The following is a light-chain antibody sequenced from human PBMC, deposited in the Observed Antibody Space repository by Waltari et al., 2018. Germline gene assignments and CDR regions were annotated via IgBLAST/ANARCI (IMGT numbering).Light chain of an antibody. CDR3: SSYTTSSAPGV. V-gene: IGLV2-14*01. Sequence: QSALTQPASVSGSPGQSITISCSGTDSDVGAYDFVSWYQQHPGKAPHLIIYEVSNRPSWISNRCSASKSGNTASLTISGLQAEYEADYYCSSYTTSSAPGVFGTGTRVTVL. CDR2: EVS. CDR1: DSDVGAYDF. J-gene: IGLJ1*01.